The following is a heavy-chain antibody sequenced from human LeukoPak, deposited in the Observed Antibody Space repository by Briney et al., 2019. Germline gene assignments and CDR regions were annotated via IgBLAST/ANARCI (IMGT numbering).Heavy chain of an antibody. CDR1: GSPFTNYW. CDR2: IYPGDSDT. V-gene: IGHV5-51*01. J-gene: IGHJ4*02. CDR3: ARLGPAPPPSSSFFDY. D-gene: IGHD6-6*01. Sequence: GESLKISCKGSGSPFTNYWITWVRQMPGKGLEWMGIIYPGDSDTRYSPSFQGQVTISVDKSISTAYLQWSSLKASDTAMYYCARLGPAPPPSSSFFDYWGQGTLVTVSS.